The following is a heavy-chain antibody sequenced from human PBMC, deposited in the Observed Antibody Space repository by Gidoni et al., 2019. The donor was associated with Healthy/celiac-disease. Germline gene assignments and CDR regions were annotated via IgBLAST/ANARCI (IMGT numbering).Heavy chain of an antibody. V-gene: IGHV4-59*01. Sequence: QVQLQESGPGLVKPSETLSLTCTVSGGSISSYYWSWIRQPPGKGLEWIGYIYYSGSTNYNPSLKSRVTISVDTSKNQFSLKLSSVTAADTAVYYCARVPSIVGATTGYYYYGMDVWGQGTTVTVSS. D-gene: IGHD1-26*01. CDR2: IYYSGST. CDR1: GGSISSYY. J-gene: IGHJ6*02. CDR3: ARVPSIVGATTGYYYYGMDV.